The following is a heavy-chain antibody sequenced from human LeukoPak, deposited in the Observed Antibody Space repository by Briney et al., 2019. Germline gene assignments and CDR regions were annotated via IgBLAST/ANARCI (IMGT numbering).Heavy chain of an antibody. CDR2: ISSSGSTI. D-gene: IGHD3-22*01. Sequence: GGSLRLSCAASGFTFSDYYMSWIRQAPGKGLEWVSYISSSGSTIYYADSVKGRFTISRDNAKNSLYLQMNSLRAEDTAVYYCAKVNYYDSSGYHMPLDAFDIWGQGTMVTVSS. V-gene: IGHV3-11*04. CDR3: AKVNYYDSSGYHMPLDAFDI. J-gene: IGHJ3*02. CDR1: GFTFSDYY.